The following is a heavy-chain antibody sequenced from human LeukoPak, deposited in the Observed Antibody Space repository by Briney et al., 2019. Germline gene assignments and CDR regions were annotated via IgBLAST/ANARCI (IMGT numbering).Heavy chain of an antibody. CDR3: AREGNSAFDY. D-gene: IGHD1-1*01. CDR1: GGTFSSYT. Sequence: ASVKVSCKASGGTFSSYTMSWVRQAPGQGLEWMGRIIPILAITNYAQKFQGRVTITADKSTSTAYMGLSSLRSEDTAVYYCAREGNSAFDYWGQGTLVTVSS. J-gene: IGHJ4*02. CDR2: IIPILAIT. V-gene: IGHV1-69*04.